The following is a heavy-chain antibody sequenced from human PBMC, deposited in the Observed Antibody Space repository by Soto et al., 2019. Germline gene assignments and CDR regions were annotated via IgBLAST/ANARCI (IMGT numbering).Heavy chain of an antibody. CDR3: ARGFGPADTAMVPYYYGMDV. Sequence: PWGSLRLSCSASGFTVSSNYMSWFRQAPGKGLEWVSVIYSGGSTYYADSVKGRFTISRDNSKNTLYLQMNSLRAEDTAVYYCARGFGPADTAMVPYYYGMDVWGQGTTVTVSS. CDR2: IYSGGST. D-gene: IGHD5-18*01. CDR1: GFTVSSNY. J-gene: IGHJ6*02. V-gene: IGHV3-53*01.